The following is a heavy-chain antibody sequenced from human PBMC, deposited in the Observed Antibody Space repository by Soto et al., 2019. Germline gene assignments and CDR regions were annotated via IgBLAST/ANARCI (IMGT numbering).Heavy chain of an antibody. J-gene: IGHJ4*02. CDR3: AKGVAGWYYFDY. V-gene: IGHV3-9*01. CDR1: GFTFDDYA. Sequence: EVQLVESGGCLVQPGRSLRLSCAASGFTFDDYAMHWVRQAPVKGLEWVSGISWNVGSIAYADSVKGRFTISRDNAKNSLYLQMNSLRAEDTALYYCAKGVAGWYYFDYWGQGTLVTVSS. CDR2: ISWNVGSI. D-gene: IGHD3-3*01.